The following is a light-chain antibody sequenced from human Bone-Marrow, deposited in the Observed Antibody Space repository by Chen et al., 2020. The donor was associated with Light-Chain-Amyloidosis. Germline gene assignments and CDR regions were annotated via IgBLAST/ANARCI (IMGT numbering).Light chain of an antibody. J-gene: IGLJ3*02. CDR3: QVWDRSSDRPV. Sequence: SYVLTQPSSVSVAPGQTATIACGGNNIGSTSVHWYQQTPGQAPLLVVYDDRARPSGIPERLSGSNSGNTATLTSSRVEAGDEADYDCQVWDRSSDRPVFGGGTKLTVL. CDR1: NIGSTS. V-gene: IGLV3-21*02. CDR2: DDR.